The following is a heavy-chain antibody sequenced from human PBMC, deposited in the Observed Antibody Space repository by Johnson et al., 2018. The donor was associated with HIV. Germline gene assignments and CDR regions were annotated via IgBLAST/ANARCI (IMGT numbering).Heavy chain of an antibody. Sequence: VQLVESGGGLVQPGGSLRLSCAASGFTVSSNYMSWVRQAPGKGLEWVSVIYSGGSTYYADSVKGRFTISRDNSKNTLYLQMNSLRAEDTAVYYCAINSGYDSHDAFDIWGQGTMVTVSS. CDR3: AINSGYDSHDAFDI. D-gene: IGHD5-12*01. CDR2: IYSGGST. CDR1: GFTVSSNY. J-gene: IGHJ3*02. V-gene: IGHV3-66*01.